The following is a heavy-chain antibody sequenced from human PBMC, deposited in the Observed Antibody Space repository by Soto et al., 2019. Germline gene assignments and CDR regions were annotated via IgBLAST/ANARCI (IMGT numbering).Heavy chain of an antibody. CDR1: GGTFSSYA. D-gene: IGHD1-26*01. J-gene: IGHJ5*02. CDR3: ARVSYGQRLGWFDP. CDR2: IIPIFGTA. V-gene: IGHV1-69*13. Sequence: ASVKVSCKASGGTFSSYAISWVRQAPGQGLEWMGGIIPIFGTANYAQKFQGRVTITADESTSTAYMELSSLRSEDTAVYYCARVSYGQRLGWFDPWGQGTLVTVSS.